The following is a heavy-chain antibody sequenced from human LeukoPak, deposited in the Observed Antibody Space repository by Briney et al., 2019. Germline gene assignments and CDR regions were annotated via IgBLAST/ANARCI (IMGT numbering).Heavy chain of an antibody. D-gene: IGHD3-10*01. CDR2: IHTSGST. Sequence: SETLSLTCTVSGDSITNYFWTWIRQPAGKGLEWIGRIHTSGSTTYNPSLKSRVTMSVNTSNKQFSLKLTSVTAADTAVYYCARDWYGSGSLDAFDIWGQGTMVTVSS. V-gene: IGHV4-4*07. CDR3: ARDWYGSGSLDAFDI. CDR1: GDSITNYF. J-gene: IGHJ3*02.